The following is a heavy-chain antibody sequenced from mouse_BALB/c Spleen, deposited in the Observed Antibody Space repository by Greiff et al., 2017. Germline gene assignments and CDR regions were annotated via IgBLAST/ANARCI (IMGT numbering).Heavy chain of an antibody. D-gene: IGHD2-1*01. J-gene: IGHJ4*01. Sequence: VKLMESGPGLVQPSQSLSITCTVSGFSLTSYGVHWVRQSPGKGLEWLGVIWSGGSTDYNAAFISRLSISKDNSKSQVFFKMNSLQANDTAIYYCARGGNPYYAMDYWGQGTSVTVSS. CDR1: GFSLTSYG. CDR3: ARGGNPYYAMDY. V-gene: IGHV2-2*02. CDR2: IWSGGST.